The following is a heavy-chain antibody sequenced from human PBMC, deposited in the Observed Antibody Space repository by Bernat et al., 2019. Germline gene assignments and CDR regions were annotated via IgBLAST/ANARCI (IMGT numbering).Heavy chain of an antibody. CDR1: GFTFSSYG. D-gene: IGHD3-10*01. J-gene: IGHJ4*02. V-gene: IGHV3-30*03. Sequence: QVQLVESGGGVVQPGRSLRLSCAASGFTFSSYGMHWVRQAPGKGLEWVAVISYDGSNKYYADSVKGRFTISRDNSKNTLYLQMNSLRAEDTAVYYCVRNMVRGVISPHYWGQGTLVTVSS. CDR3: VRNMVRGVISPHY. CDR2: ISYDGSNK.